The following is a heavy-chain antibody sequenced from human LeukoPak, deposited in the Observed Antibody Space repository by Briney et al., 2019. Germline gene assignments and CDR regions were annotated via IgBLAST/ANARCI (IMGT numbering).Heavy chain of an antibody. CDR2: IIPIFGTA. D-gene: IGHD6-19*01. J-gene: IGHJ5*02. CDR3: ARGFVGIAVHWRGRNWFDP. CDR1: GGTFSSYA. V-gene: IGHV1-69*06. Sequence: ASVKVSCKASGGTFSSYAISWVRQAPGQGLEWMGGIIPIFGTANYAQKFQGRVTITADKSTSTAYMELSSLRSEDTAVYYCARGFVGIAVHWRGRNWFDPWGQGTLVTVSS.